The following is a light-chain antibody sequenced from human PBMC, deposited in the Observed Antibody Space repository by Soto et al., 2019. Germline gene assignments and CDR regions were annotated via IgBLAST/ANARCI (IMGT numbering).Light chain of an antibody. V-gene: IGKV1-39*01. CDR1: QAIRND. J-gene: IGKJ1*01. CDR2: TAS. Sequence: IQMTQSPSSLSASVGDRVIITCRASQAIRNDLGWYQQKPGKAPKLLIYTASTLQSGVPSRFSSSGSGTDFSLTISSLQPEDFATYYCQQSDSTPWTFGQGTKVDIK. CDR3: QQSDSTPWT.